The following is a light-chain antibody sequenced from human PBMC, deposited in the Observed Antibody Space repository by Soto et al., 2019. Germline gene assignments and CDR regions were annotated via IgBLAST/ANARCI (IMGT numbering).Light chain of an antibody. CDR1: QSVSSSY. CDR2: GAS. Sequence: EIVLTQSPGTLSLSPGERATLSCRASQSVSSSYLAWYRQKPGQAPGLLIYGASSRATGIPDRFSGSGSGTDFTLTISRLEPEDFAVYYCQQYGSSRTFGQGTKVEIK. J-gene: IGKJ1*01. V-gene: IGKV3-20*01. CDR3: QQYGSSRT.